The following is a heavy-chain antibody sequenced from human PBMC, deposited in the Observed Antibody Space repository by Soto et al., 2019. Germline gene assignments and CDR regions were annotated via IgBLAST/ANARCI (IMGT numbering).Heavy chain of an antibody. D-gene: IGHD3-9*01. CDR1: GGSVNNKTYY. Sequence: SETLSLTCSVSGGSVNNKTYYWSWIRQPPGKRLEWIGYVYYSGTTNYNPSLKSRVIISIDMSKSQFSLRLSSVTAADTALYYCARTTAVPNTLRSRYFFDFWGQGTLVTSPQ. CDR2: VYYSGTT. J-gene: IGHJ4*02. V-gene: IGHV4-61*01. CDR3: ARTTAVPNTLRSRYFFDF.